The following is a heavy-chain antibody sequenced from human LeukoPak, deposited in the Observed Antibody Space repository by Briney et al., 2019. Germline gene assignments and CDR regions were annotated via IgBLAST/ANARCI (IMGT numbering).Heavy chain of an antibody. CDR3: ARRPQPAARRRYYYYYMDV. V-gene: IGHV4-34*01. D-gene: IGHD2-2*01. CDR2: INHSGST. Sequence: SETLSLTCAVYGGSFSGYYWSWIRQPPGKGLEWIGEINHSGSTNYNPSLKSRVTISVDTSKNQFSLKLSSVTAADTAVYYCARRPQPAARRRYYYYYMDVWGKGTTVTISS. CDR1: GGSFSGYY. J-gene: IGHJ6*03.